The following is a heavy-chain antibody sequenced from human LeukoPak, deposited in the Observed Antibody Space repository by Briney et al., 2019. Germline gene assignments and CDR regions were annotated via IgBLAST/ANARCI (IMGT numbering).Heavy chain of an antibody. CDR3: VTDIRSGWRNY. V-gene: IGHV1-24*01. CDR1: GYTLTELS. Sequence: ASVKVSCKVSGYTLTELSMHWVRQAPGKGLEWMGGFDPEDGETIYAQKFQGRVTMTEDTSVHTAYMELRSLRSEDTAVYYCVTDIRSGWRNYWGQGTLITVSS. J-gene: IGHJ4*02. D-gene: IGHD6-19*01. CDR2: FDPEDGET.